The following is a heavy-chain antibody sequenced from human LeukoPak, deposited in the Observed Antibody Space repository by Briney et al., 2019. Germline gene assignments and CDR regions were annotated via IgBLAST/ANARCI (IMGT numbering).Heavy chain of an antibody. CDR1: GGSISGYY. CDR3: ARGLKQWLVRYYYYYYMDV. V-gene: IGHV4-59*12. Sequence: PSETLSLTCTLSGGSISGYYWSWIRQPPGKGLEWLGYISYSGNTNYNPSLKSRVTISVDTSKNQFSLKLSSVTAADTAVYYCARGLKQWLVRYYYYYYMDVWGKGTTVTVS. J-gene: IGHJ6*03. CDR2: ISYSGNT. D-gene: IGHD6-19*01.